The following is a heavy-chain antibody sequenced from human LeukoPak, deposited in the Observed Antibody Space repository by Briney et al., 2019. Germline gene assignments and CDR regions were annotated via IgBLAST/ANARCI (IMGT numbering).Heavy chain of an antibody. J-gene: IGHJ5*02. CDR3: AGLGSTVKGRIDP. D-gene: IGHD5/OR15-5a*01. Sequence: ASVKVSCKASGYHLTGYHVHWVRQAPGQGLEWMGRISTDSGDADIAQKFQGRVTMTRDTSISTAYMELGRLTSDDSAVYYCAGLGSTVKGRIDPWGQGTSVTVSS. CDR1: GYHLTGYH. CDR2: ISTDSGDA. V-gene: IGHV1-2*02.